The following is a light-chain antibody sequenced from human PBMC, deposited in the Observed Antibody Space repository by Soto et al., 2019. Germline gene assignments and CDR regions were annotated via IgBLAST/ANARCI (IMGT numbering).Light chain of an antibody. CDR2: EVS. CDR1: SSDVGGYNY. J-gene: IGLJ2*01. CDR3: ISYTSSSTLVV. Sequence: QSALTQTASVSGSPGQSITISCTGTSSDVGGYNYVSWYQQHPGKAPKLMIYEVSNRPSGVSNRFSGSKSGNTASLTISGLQAEDEADYYCISYTSSSTLVVFGGGTKLTV. V-gene: IGLV2-14*01.